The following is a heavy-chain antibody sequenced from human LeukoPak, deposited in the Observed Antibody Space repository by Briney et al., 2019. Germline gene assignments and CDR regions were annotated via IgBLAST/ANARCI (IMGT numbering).Heavy chain of an antibody. Sequence: SETLSLTCAVYGGSFSGYYWSWIRQPPGKGLEWIGEINHSGSTNYNPSPKSRVTISVDTSKNQFSLKLSSVTAADTAVYYCARGQRRTADLDYWGQGTLVTVSS. J-gene: IGHJ4*02. CDR3: ARGQRRTADLDY. CDR2: INHSGST. V-gene: IGHV4-34*01. D-gene: IGHD5-18*01. CDR1: GGSFSGYY.